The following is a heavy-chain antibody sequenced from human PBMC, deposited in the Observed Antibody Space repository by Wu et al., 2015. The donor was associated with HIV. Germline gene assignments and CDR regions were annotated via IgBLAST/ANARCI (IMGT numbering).Heavy chain of an antibody. Sequence: QVQLVQSGAEVKKPGASMKVSCKASGYTFTYYIHWVRQAPGQGLEWMGWINPKNGGTKYAQKFQGRVTMTRDTSISTAYMELSRLRSDDTAVYYCARWRGYSYRLYYYGMDVWGQGTTVTVSS. CDR2: INPKNGGT. V-gene: IGHV1-2*02. D-gene: IGHD5-18*01. CDR3: ARWRGYSYRLYYYGMDV. CDR1: GYTFTYY. J-gene: IGHJ6*02.